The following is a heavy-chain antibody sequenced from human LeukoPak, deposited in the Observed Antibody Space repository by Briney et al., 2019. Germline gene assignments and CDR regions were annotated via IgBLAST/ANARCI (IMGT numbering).Heavy chain of an antibody. CDR3: ARDYHPYYYDSSGPRADY. J-gene: IGHJ4*02. CDR1: GFSFSSYG. Sequence: GVSLRLSCAASGFSFSSYGMHWVRQAPGKGLEWVAVIWYDGSNKYYADSVKGRFTISRDNSENTLYLQMNSLRSEDTAVYYCARDYHPYYYDSSGPRADYWGQGTLVTVSS. D-gene: IGHD3-22*01. V-gene: IGHV3-33*01. CDR2: IWYDGSNK.